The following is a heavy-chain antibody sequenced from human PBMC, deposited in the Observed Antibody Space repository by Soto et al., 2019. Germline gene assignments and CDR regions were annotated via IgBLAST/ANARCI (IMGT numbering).Heavy chain of an antibody. CDR2: ISSSSSTI. V-gene: IGHV3-48*01. J-gene: IGHJ4*02. Sequence: EVQLVESGGGLVQPGGSLRLSCAASGFTFSSYSMNWVRQAPGKGLEWVSYISSSSSTIYYADSVKGRFTISRDNAKNSLYQQMNSLRAEDTAVYYCARAGGWELPPGWGQGTLVTVSS. CDR1: GFTFSSYS. CDR3: ARAGGWELPPG. D-gene: IGHD3-10*01.